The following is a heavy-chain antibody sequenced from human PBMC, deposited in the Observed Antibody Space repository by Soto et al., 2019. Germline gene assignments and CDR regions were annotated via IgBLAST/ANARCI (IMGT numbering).Heavy chain of an antibody. V-gene: IGHV4-34*01. CDR2: INHSGST. Sequence: SETLSLTCAVYGGSFSGYYWSWIRQPPGKGLEWIGEINHSGSTNYNPSLKSRVTISVDTSKNQFSLKLSSVTAADTAVYYCARAQVYYSSGWYKSASYGMDVWGQGTTVT. CDR1: GGSFSGYY. CDR3: ARAQVYYSSGWYKSASYGMDV. D-gene: IGHD6-19*01. J-gene: IGHJ6*02.